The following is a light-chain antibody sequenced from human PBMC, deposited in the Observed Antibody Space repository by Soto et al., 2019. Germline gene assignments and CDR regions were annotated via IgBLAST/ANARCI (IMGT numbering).Light chain of an antibody. V-gene: IGKV1-12*01. CDR2: EAS. CDR3: QQTFFVPRT. Sequence: DIQMTQSPSSVSASVGDTVTVSCRASQTISSWLAWYQQKPGKAPELLIYEASTLEDGVPSRFSGRGYGTDFSLTISSLQPTDFATYYCQQTFFVPRTFGQGTKVDIK. CDR1: QTISSW. J-gene: IGKJ1*01.